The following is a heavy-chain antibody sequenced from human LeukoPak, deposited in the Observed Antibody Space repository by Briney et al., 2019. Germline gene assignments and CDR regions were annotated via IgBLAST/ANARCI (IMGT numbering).Heavy chain of an antibody. Sequence: PGGSLRLYCAASGFTFSSYEMNWVRQAPGKGLEWVSYISGSSGTISYTDSVKGRFTISRDNAKNSLYLQMNSLRAEDTAVYYCAREHLNDYGDLDYWGQGTLVTVSS. CDR2: ISGSSGTI. CDR1: GFTFSSYE. V-gene: IGHV3-48*03. J-gene: IGHJ4*02. CDR3: AREHLNDYGDLDY. D-gene: IGHD4-17*01.